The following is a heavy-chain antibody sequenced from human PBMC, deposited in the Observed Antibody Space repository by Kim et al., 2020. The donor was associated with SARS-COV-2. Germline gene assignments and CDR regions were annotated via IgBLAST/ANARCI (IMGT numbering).Heavy chain of an antibody. V-gene: IGHV3-15*01. CDR3: TSDLGDYCAGDCYSRV. J-gene: IGHJ6*02. Sequence: APVKGRFTISIDDSKNTLYLQMNSLKTEDTAVYYCTSDLGDYCAGDCYSRVWGQGTTVTVSS. D-gene: IGHD2-21*02.